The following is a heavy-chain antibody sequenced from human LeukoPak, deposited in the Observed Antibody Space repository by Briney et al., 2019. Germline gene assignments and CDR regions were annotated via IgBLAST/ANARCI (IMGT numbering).Heavy chain of an antibody. V-gene: IGHV3-48*04. Sequence: GGSLRLSCAASGLTFSSYSMSWVRQAPGKGLEWIAYISISSSTYYIDSVKGRFTISRDNAKNSLYLQMNSLRAEDTAVYYCARDPTYYYGSGSYQRYFQHWGQGTLVTVSS. CDR1: GLTFSSYS. CDR3: ARDPTYYYGSGSYQRYFQH. CDR2: ISISSST. D-gene: IGHD3-10*01. J-gene: IGHJ1*01.